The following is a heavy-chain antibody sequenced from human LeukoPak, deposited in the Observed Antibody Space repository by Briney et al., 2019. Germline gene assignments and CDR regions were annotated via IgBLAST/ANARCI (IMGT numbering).Heavy chain of an antibody. J-gene: IGHJ6*02. Sequence: SETLSLTCTVSGGSISSGDYYWSWIRQPPGKGLEWIGEINHSGSTNYNPSLKSRVTISVDTSKNQFSLKLSSVTAADTAVYYCARMTWKTYYYYGMDVWGQGTTVTVSS. CDR3: ARMTWKTYYYYGMDV. D-gene: IGHD1-1*01. V-gene: IGHV4-39*07. CDR2: INHSGST. CDR1: GGSISSGDYY.